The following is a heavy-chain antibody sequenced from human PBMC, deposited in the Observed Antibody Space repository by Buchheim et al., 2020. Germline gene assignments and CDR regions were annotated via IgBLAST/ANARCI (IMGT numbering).Heavy chain of an antibody. CDR1: GFIFSNYW. Sequence: EVQLVESGGGLVQPGGSLRLSCAASGFIFSNYWMHWVRQAPGKGLVWVSQINSDGSDSTYADSVKGRFTISVDNAKNTLYLQMNSLRGEDTAVYYCARDYYGVDYWGQGTL. CDR3: ARDYYGVDY. CDR2: INSDGSDS. D-gene: IGHD3-10*01. J-gene: IGHJ4*02. V-gene: IGHV3-74*01.